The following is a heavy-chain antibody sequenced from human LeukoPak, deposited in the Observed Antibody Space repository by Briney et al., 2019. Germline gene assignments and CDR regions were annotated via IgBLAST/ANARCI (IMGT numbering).Heavy chain of an antibody. V-gene: IGHV3-66*02. D-gene: IGHD5-24*01. CDR3: ARDPRDGYGHFDY. CDR1: GFTFSGNH. CDR2: IYSDGDT. Sequence: GGSLRLSCVVSGFTFSGNHMNWVRQAPGKGLEWVSVIYSDGDTYYADSVKGRFTISRDSSRNTLSLQMNSLKPEDTAVYYCARDPRDGYGHFDYWGQGNLVTVSS. J-gene: IGHJ4*02.